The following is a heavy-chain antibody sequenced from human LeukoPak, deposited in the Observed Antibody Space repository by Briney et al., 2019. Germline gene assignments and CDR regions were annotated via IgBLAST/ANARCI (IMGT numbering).Heavy chain of an antibody. D-gene: IGHD6-19*01. CDR2: IYYSGST. V-gene: IGHV4-61*08. Sequence: PSETLSLTCTVSGGSISSGGYYWSWIRQHPGKGLEWIGYIYYSGSTNYNPSLKSRVTISVDTSKNQFSLKLSSVTAADTAVYYCARQTSPDSSGWDYFDYWGQGTLVTVSS. J-gene: IGHJ4*02. CDR3: ARQTSPDSSGWDYFDY. CDR1: GGSISSGGYY.